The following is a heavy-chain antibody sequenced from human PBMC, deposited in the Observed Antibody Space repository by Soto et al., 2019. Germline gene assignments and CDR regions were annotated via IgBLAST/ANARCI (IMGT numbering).Heavy chain of an antibody. Sequence: SVKVSCKASGYTFTSYGISWVRQAPGQGLEWMGRIIPILGIANYAQKFQGRVTITADKSTSTAYMELSSLRSEDTAVYYCASAWTTVTDEYFDYWGQGTLVTVSS. CDR3: ASAWTTVTDEYFDY. CDR2: IIPILGIA. V-gene: IGHV1-69*04. J-gene: IGHJ4*02. CDR1: GYTFTSYG. D-gene: IGHD4-17*01.